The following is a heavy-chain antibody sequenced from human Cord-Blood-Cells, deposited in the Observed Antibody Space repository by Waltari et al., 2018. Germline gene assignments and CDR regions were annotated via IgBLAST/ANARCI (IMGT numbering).Heavy chain of an antibody. CDR3: ASDTMVRGVTKFDY. J-gene: IGHJ4*02. D-gene: IGHD3-10*01. V-gene: IGHV4-39*01. CDR1: GGSISSSSYY. CDR2: NYYSGST. Sequence: QLQLQESGPGLVKPSETLSLTCTVSGGSISSSSYYWGWIRQPPGKGLEWIGSNYYSGSTYDNPSLTSRVTISVDTSKNQFSLKLISVTAADTAVYYCASDTMVRGVTKFDYWGQGTLVTVSS.